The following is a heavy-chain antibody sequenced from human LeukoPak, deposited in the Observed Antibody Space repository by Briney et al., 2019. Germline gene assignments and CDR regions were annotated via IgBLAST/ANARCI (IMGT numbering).Heavy chain of an antibody. CDR2: IYRGGST. CDR3: ARDDYGSGLTYYYYMDV. J-gene: IGHJ6*03. Sequence: GGSLRLSCAASGFTVSSNYMSWVRQAPGKWLEWVSVIYRGGSTYYADSVKGRFTISRDNSKNTLYLQMNSLRAEDTAVYYCARDDYGSGLTYYYYMDVWGKGTTVTVSS. D-gene: IGHD3-10*01. CDR1: GFTVSSNY. V-gene: IGHV3-66*02.